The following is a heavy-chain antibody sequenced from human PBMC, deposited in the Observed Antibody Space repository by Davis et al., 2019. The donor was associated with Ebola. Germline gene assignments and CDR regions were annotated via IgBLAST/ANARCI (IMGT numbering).Heavy chain of an antibody. J-gene: IGHJ4*02. CDR1: GYSFTSYW. V-gene: IGHV5-51*01. CDR3: ARQGGGSGRLTSFDY. CDR2: IHPGDSDT. D-gene: IGHD1-26*01. Sequence: GESLKISCKGSGYSFTSYWIAWVRQMPGKGLEWMGIIHPGDSDTRYSPSFQGQVTISADKYISTAYLQWSSLKASDTAMYYCARQGGGSGRLTSFDYWAQGTLVTVSS.